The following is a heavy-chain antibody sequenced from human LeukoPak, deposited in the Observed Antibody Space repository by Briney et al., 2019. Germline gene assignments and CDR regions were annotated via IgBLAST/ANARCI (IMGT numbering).Heavy chain of an antibody. J-gene: IGHJ4*02. Sequence: PSETLSLTCTVSAGSISSYYWSWIRQPPGKGLEWIGEINHSGSTNYSPSLKSRVTISVDTSKNQFSLKLSSVTAADTAVYYCARGRYYYGSGSYRPFDYWGQGTLVTVSS. CDR3: ARGRYYYGSGSYRPFDY. CDR1: AGSISSYY. V-gene: IGHV4-34*01. D-gene: IGHD3-10*01. CDR2: INHSGST.